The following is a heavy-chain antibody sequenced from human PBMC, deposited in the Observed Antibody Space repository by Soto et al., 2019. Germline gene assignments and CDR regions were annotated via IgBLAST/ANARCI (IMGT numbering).Heavy chain of an antibody. Sequence: QVQLVQSGAEVKKPGSSVKVSCKASGGTFSSYAISWVRQAPGQGLEWMGGIIPIFGTANYAQKFQGRVTITADESTSTVYMELSSLRSEDTAVYYCARVVDIVATISQWFDPWGQGTLVTVSS. J-gene: IGHJ5*02. V-gene: IGHV1-69*01. CDR1: GGTFSSYA. CDR3: ARVVDIVATISQWFDP. CDR2: IIPIFGTA. D-gene: IGHD5-12*01.